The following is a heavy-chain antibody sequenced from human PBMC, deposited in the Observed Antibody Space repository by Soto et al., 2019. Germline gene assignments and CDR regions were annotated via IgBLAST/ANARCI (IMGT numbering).Heavy chain of an antibody. CDR3: ARAYGDYVFDY. D-gene: IGHD4-17*01. CDR1: GGSISSYY. J-gene: IGHJ4*02. V-gene: IGHV4-59*01. Sequence: SETLSLTCTVSGGSISSYYWSWIRQPPGKGLEWIGYIYYSGSTNYNPSPKSRVTISVDTSKNQFSLKLSSVTAADTAVYYCARAYGDYVFDYWGQGTLVTVS. CDR2: IYYSGST.